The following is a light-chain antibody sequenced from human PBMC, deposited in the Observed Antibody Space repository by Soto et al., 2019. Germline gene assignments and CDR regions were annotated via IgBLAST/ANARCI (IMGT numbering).Light chain of an antibody. CDR1: QTISNNH. CDR2: GTS. Sequence: EIVLTQSPGTLSLSPGERVTLSCRTSQTISNNHLAWYQQKPGQAPRLLIHGTSNRATGIPDRFSGSGSGTDFTLAISSLQFEDFAVYYCHQYNTWPLTFGGGTKVDIK. J-gene: IGKJ4*01. V-gene: IGKV3-20*01. CDR3: HQYNTWPLT.